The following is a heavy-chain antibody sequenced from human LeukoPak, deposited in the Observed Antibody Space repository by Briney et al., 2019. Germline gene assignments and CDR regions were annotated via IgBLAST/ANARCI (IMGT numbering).Heavy chain of an antibody. J-gene: IGHJ5*02. CDR1: GFTLSSYW. D-gene: IGHD2-2*01. Sequence: GGSLRLSCAASGFTLSSYWMHWVRQTPGKGLVWVSRINSDGSSTSYADSVKGRFTVSRDNAKNTLYLQMNSLRAEDTAVYYCARLLECTSTSCYEGWFDPWGQGTLVTVSS. V-gene: IGHV3-74*01. CDR2: INSDGSST. CDR3: ARLLECTSTSCYEGWFDP.